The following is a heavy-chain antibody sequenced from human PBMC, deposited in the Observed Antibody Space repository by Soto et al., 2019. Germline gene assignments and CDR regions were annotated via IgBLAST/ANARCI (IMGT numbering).Heavy chain of an antibody. Sequence: QVQLVQCGAEVKKPGSSVKVSCKASGGTFSSYAISWVRQAPGQGLEWMGGIIPIFGTANYAQKFQGRVTITADESTSTGHMELSSLRSEDTAVYYCAGALRDGYTRWGYFAYWGQGTLVTVSS. D-gene: IGHD5-18*01. J-gene: IGHJ4*02. CDR3: AGALRDGYTRWGYFAY. V-gene: IGHV1-69*12. CDR2: IIPIFGTA. CDR1: GGTFSSYA.